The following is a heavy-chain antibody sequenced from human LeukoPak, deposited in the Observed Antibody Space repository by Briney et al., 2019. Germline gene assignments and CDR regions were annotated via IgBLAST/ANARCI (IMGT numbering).Heavy chain of an antibody. CDR3: ARYFSDTGIAVAGDFDH. V-gene: IGHV5-51*01. CDR2: IYPGDSDT. CDR1: GYSFTSYW. Sequence: GESLKISCKGSGYSFTSYWIGWVRQMPGKGLEWMGIIYPGDSDTRYSPSLQGQVTISADKSISTAYLQWSSLKASDTAMYYCARYFSDTGIAVAGDFDHWGQGTLVTVSS. D-gene: IGHD6-19*01. J-gene: IGHJ4*02.